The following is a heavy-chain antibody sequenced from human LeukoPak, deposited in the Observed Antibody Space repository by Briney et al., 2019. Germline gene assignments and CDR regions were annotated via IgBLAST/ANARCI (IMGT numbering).Heavy chain of an antibody. V-gene: IGHV4-59*08. CDR2: IYYSGST. Sequence: KPSETLSLTCTVSGGSISSYYWTWIRQPPGKGLEWIGYIYYSGSTNYSPSLKSRVTISVDTSKTQFSLKLSSVTAADTAVYYCARDSSRTYFDYWGQGSLVTVSS. D-gene: IGHD2-2*01. J-gene: IGHJ4*02. CDR3: ARDSSRTYFDY. CDR1: GGSISSYY.